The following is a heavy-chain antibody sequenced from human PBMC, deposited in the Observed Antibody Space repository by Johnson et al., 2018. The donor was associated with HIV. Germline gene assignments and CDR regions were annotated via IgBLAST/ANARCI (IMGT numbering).Heavy chain of an antibody. CDR2: ISGSGGGT. J-gene: IGHJ3*02. V-gene: IGHV3-23*04. CDR3: ARGCRDGYTCDAFDI. D-gene: IGHD5-24*01. CDR1: GFTFSSYA. Sequence: VQLVESGGGLVQPGGSLRLSCAASGFTFSSYAMSWVRQAPGKGLEWVSAISGSGGGTYSAGSVEGRFTISRDNSKNTLYLQMNSLRAEDTAVYFCARGCRDGYTCDAFDIWGQGTLVTVSS.